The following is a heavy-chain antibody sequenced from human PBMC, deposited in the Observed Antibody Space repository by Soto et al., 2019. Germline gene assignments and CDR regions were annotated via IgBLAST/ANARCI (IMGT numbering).Heavy chain of an antibody. Sequence: GGSLRLSCAASGFTFSSYSMNWVRQAPGKGLEWVSSISSSSSYIYYADSVKGRFTISRDNAKNSLYLQMNSLRAEDTAVYYCATLGYCSSTSCYMTAYYYYYMDVWGKGT. CDR2: ISSSSSYI. CDR1: GFTFSSYS. D-gene: IGHD2-2*02. V-gene: IGHV3-21*01. CDR3: ATLGYCSSTSCYMTAYYYYYMDV. J-gene: IGHJ6*03.